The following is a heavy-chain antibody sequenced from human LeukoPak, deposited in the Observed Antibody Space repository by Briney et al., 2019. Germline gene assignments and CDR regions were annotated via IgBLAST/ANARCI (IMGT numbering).Heavy chain of an antibody. V-gene: IGHV1-8*01. CDR1: GYTFTSYD. J-gene: IGHJ5*02. CDR3: ARGGLVVVGATRWFDP. Sequence: GASVKVSCKASGYTFTSYDINWVRQATGQGLEWMGWMNPNSGNTGYAQKFQGRVTMTRNTSISTAYMELSSLRSEDTAVYYCARGGLVVVGATRWFDPWGQGTLVTVFS. CDR2: MNPNSGNT. D-gene: IGHD1-26*01.